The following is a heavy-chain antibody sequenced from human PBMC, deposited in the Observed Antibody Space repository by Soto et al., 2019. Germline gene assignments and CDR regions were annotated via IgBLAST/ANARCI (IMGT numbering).Heavy chain of an antibody. Sequence: PGGSLRLSCAVSGFRFDGYAMHWVRQAPGKGLEWVSGISWNSGIIGYADSVKGRFTISRDNAENSLYLHMNSLRAEDTAVYYCAKDSAPGSYTPFDYWGQGTLVNVPQ. J-gene: IGHJ4*02. V-gene: IGHV3-9*01. D-gene: IGHD1-26*01. CDR2: ISWNSGII. CDR3: AKDSAPGSYTPFDY. CDR1: GFRFDGYA.